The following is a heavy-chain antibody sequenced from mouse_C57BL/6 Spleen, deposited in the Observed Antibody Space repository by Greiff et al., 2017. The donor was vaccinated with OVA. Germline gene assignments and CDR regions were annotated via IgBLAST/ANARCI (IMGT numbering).Heavy chain of an antibody. CDR1: GFTFSDYG. CDR3: ARHGYDPMDY. D-gene: IGHD2-2*01. V-gene: IGHV5-15*01. CDR2: ISNLAYSI. J-gene: IGHJ4*01. Sequence: EVQLVESGGGLVQPGGSLKLSCAASGFTFSDYGMAWVRQAPRKGPEWVAFISNLAYSIYYADTVTGRFTISRENAKNTLYLEMSSLRSEDTAMYYCARHGYDPMDYWGQGTSVTVSS.